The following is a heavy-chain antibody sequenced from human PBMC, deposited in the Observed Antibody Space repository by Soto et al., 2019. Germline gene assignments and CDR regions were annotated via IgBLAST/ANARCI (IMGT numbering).Heavy chain of an antibody. CDR1: GATLRGSV. CDR3: ARGSLEARGAYYYFGMDV. V-gene: IGHV1-69*06. Sequence: QVQLVQSGAEVKKPGSSVTVSCWTSGATLRGSVISWVRHAPGQGLDWMGAIIPTYGSATYAQALEGRIFISADKAANATYMELSSLRLDDTAVYYCARGSLEARGAYYYFGMDVWGRGTTVTVSS. D-gene: IGHD3-10*01. CDR2: IIPTYGSA. J-gene: IGHJ6*02.